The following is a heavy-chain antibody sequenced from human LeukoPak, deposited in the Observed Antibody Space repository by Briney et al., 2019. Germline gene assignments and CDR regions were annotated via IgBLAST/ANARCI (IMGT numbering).Heavy chain of an antibody. V-gene: IGHV3-30*18. D-gene: IGHD2-15*01. CDR2: ISYGGSNK. CDR1: GFTFSSYG. J-gene: IGHJ4*02. Sequence: PGGSLRLSCAVSGFTFSSYGMHWVRQAPGKGLEWVAVISYGGSNKFYADSVKGRFTVSRDNSKNTLYLQMNSLRAEDTAVYYCAKDVGMIGYCSGGSCYAIDYWGQGTLVTVSS. CDR3: AKDVGMIGYCSGGSCYAIDY.